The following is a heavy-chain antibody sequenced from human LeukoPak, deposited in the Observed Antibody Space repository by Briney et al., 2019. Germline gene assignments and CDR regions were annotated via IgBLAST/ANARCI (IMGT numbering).Heavy chain of an antibody. CDR2: ISSSGSSI. CDR3: ARYLGPHYYYYYGMEV. D-gene: IGHD1-14*01. J-gene: IGHJ6*02. V-gene: IGHV3-48*03. Sequence: PGGSLRLSCAASGFTFSSYEMNWVRQAPGKGLEWVSYISSSGSSIYYADSVKGRFTISRDNAKKTLYLQINSLTAEDTAVYYCARYLGPHYYYYYGMEVWGQGTTVTVSS. CDR1: GFTFSSYE.